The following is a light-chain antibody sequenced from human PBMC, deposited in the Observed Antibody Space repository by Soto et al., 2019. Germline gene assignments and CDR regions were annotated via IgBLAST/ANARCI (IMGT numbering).Light chain of an antibody. Sequence: EIVLTQSPGTLSLSPGERATLSCRASQSVSSSYLAWYQQKPGQAPRLLISDASTRATGVPARFSGSGSGTEFTLTINRLEPEDFAVYYCQQYGSSGTFGQGTKVDIK. CDR2: DAS. J-gene: IGKJ1*01. V-gene: IGKV3-20*01. CDR1: QSVSSSY. CDR3: QQYGSSGT.